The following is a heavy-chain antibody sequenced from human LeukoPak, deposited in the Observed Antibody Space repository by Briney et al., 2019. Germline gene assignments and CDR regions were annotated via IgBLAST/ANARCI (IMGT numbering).Heavy chain of an antibody. J-gene: IGHJ4*02. V-gene: IGHV3-23*01. Sequence: GGSLRLSCATSGFTFSSYAMSWVRQAPGKGLEWVSAISGSGGDTYYADSVKGLFTISRDNSKNTLSLEMNSLRAEDTAVYFCAKAPRWASFDYWGQGTLVTVSS. CDR3: AKAPRWASFDY. CDR2: ISGSGGDT. CDR1: GFTFSSYA. D-gene: IGHD5-24*01.